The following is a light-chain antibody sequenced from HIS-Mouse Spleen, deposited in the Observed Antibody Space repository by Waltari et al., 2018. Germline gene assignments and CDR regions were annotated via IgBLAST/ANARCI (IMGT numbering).Light chain of an antibody. J-gene: IGLJ2*01. CDR3: CSYAGSSTFV. Sequence: QSALTQPASVSGSPGQSITISCTGTSSDVGSYNLVSWYQQHPGKAPKPMIYVVSNRPSGVSNRSPGSKPGNPASLTISGPQVEDEADYYCCSYAGSSTFVFGGGTKLTVL. CDR1: SSDVGSYNL. V-gene: IGLV2-23*02. CDR2: VVS.